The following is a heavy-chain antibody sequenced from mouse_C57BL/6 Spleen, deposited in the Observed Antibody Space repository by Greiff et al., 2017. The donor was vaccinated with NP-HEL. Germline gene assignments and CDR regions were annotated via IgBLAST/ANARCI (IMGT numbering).Heavy chain of an antibody. D-gene: IGHD1-1*01. CDR3: ASQFITTVVATEYFDV. J-gene: IGHJ1*03. CDR1: GYAFSSSW. V-gene: IGHV1-82*01. CDR2: IYPGDGDT. Sequence: QVQLQQSGPELVKPGASVKISCKASGYAFSSSWMNWVKQRPGKGLEWIGRIYPGDGDTNYNGKFKGKATLTADKSSSTAYMQLSSLTSEDSAVYCCASQFITTVVATEYFDVWGTGTTVTVSS.